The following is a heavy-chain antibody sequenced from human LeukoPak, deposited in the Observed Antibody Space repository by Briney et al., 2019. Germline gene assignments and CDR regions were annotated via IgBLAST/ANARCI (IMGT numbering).Heavy chain of an antibody. D-gene: IGHD3-9*01. CDR3: TRDLMDYDVSTGLHHYYMDV. V-gene: IGHV3-74*01. Sequence: GGSLRLSCVASGFTFSSYWVHWVRQDTRKGLVWVSRISGDGRNVNYADSVRGRFTISRDNAKNTLYLQMNTLRVEDTAVYYCTRDLMDYDVSTGLHHYYMDVWGQGTTVTVSS. CDR2: ISGDGRNV. J-gene: IGHJ6*02. CDR1: GFTFSSYW.